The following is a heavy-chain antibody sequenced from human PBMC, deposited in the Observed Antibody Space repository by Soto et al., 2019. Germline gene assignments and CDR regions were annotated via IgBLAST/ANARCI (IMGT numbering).Heavy chain of an antibody. Sequence: PSETLSLTCTVSGDSVSRYYWSWIRQPPGKGLEWIGYIYYSGSTNYNPSLKSRVPISVDTSKNQFSLKLSSVTAADTAVYYCERDPVDGYAFFYYWGQGTLVTVSS. V-gene: IGHV4-59*02. J-gene: IGHJ4*02. D-gene: IGHD5-12*01. CDR1: GDSVSRYY. CDR3: ERDPVDGYAFFYY. CDR2: IYYSGST.